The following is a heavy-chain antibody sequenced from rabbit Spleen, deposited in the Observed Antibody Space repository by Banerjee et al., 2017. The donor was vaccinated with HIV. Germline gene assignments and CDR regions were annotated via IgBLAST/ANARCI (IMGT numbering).Heavy chain of an antibody. J-gene: IGHJ2*01. CDR3: AKANAYIYYAFDS. Sequence: TLTCTASGFSFSGSHYMCWVRQAPGKGLEWIGCIYTGTSGTHYASWVNGRFTISSHNAQNTLFLQLNSLTAADTATYFCAKANAYIYYAFDSWGQGTLVTVS. D-gene: IGHD6-1*01. V-gene: IGHV1S40*01. CDR2: IYTGTSGT. CDR1: GFSFSGSHY.